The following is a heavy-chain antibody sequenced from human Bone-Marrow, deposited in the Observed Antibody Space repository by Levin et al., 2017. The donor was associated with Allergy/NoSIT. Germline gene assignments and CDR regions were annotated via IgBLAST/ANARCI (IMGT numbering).Heavy chain of an antibody. J-gene: IGHJ5*02. D-gene: IGHD6-19*01. CDR2: IYYSGNT. CDR1: GDSISRSHYY. V-gene: IGHV4-39*01. CDR3: TRVYSSGWSNWCDP. Sequence: SETLSLTCSVSGDSISRSHYYWAWIRQPPGKGLEWIATIYYSGNTYYNPSLNSRVTISVDTSKNQFSLSVNSVTAADTAVYYCTRVYSSGWSNWCDPWGQGTLVTVSS.